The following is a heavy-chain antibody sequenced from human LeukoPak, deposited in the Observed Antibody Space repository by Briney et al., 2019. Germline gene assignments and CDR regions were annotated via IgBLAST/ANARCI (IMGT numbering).Heavy chain of an antibody. CDR2: VSGRGDKS. J-gene: IGHJ6*03. V-gene: IGHV3-23*01. CDR1: GFTFSSYA. CDR3: ATPTPSAYYYGSGKYYYYMDV. D-gene: IGHD3-10*01. Sequence: SGGSLRLSCAASGFTFSSYAMTWVRQAPGKGLEWLSAVSGRGDKSYYADSVKGRFTISRDNSKITVYLQMNSLRAEDTAVYYCATPTPSAYYYGSGKYYYYMDVWGKGTTVTVSS.